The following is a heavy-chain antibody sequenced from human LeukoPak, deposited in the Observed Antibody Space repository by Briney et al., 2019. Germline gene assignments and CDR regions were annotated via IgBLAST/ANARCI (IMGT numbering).Heavy chain of an antibody. CDR2: IIPIFGTA. J-gene: IGHJ3*02. D-gene: IGHD5-12*01. Sequence: ASVKVSCKASGGTFSSYAISWVRQAPGQGLEWMGGIIPIFGTANYAQKFQGRVTITADESTSTAYMELSGLRSEDTAVYYCARALGGYDWGPDGGAFDIWGQGTMVTVSS. V-gene: IGHV1-69*13. CDR1: GGTFSSYA. CDR3: ARALGGYDWGPDGGAFDI.